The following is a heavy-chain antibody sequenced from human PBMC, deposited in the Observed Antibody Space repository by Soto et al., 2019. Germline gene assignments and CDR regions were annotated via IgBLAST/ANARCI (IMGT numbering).Heavy chain of an antibody. CDR3: AKDRRDGYTTCSRCYGVDV. J-gene: IGHJ6*02. D-gene: IGHD5-18*01. V-gene: IGHV3-30*18. Sequence: QVQLVESGGGVVQPGTSLRLACEASGFNFGAYGMHWVRQAPGKGLEWVAVISHDGTKTYYSDSVKGRFTVSRDNSKNMLYVQMVSLRPDDTAVYSCAKDRRDGYTTCSRCYGVDVWGQVTTVTVSS. CDR2: ISHDGTKT. CDR1: GFNFGAYG.